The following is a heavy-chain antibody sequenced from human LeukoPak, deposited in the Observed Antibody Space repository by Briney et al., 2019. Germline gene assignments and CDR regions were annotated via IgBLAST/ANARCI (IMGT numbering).Heavy chain of an antibody. CDR3: AQSKTIYSSYDY. Sequence: GGSLRLSCAASGFTFSSYAMSWVRQAPGKGLEWISTITNSGGSTYYADSVKGRFTVSRDNSKNTLYLQMNSLRGEDTAVYYCAQSKTIYSSYDYWGQGTLVTVSS. J-gene: IGHJ4*02. V-gene: IGHV3-23*01. CDR1: GFTFSSYA. D-gene: IGHD6-6*01. CDR2: ITNSGGST.